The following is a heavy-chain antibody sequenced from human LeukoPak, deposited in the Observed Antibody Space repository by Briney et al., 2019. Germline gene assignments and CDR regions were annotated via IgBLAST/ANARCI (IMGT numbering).Heavy chain of an antibody. CDR2: LQPSGAT. Sequence: PSETLSLTCIVSGASISSYYWSWIRHPAGKELEWIGRLQPSGATNYNPSLESRVTMSVDTSKNQFSLSLTSVTAADTAVYYCARDSTGTAFGPWGQGTLVTVSS. V-gene: IGHV4-4*07. D-gene: IGHD1-14*01. CDR1: GASISSYY. CDR3: ARDSTGTAFGP. J-gene: IGHJ5*02.